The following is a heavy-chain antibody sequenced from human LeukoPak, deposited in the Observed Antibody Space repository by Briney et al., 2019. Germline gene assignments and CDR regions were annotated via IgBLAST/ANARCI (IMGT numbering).Heavy chain of an antibody. J-gene: IGHJ4*02. V-gene: IGHV3-23*01. CDR1: GFTFSSYA. CDR3: AKDRSLGSNTMDY. D-gene: IGHD2-15*01. CDR2: ISGSGGST. Sequence: GGSLRLSCAASGFTFSSYAMSWVRQAPGKGLEWVSAISGSGGSTYYADSVKGRFTISRDNSKNTLYLQMNSLRTEDTALYYCAKDRSLGSNTMDYWGQGTLVTVSS.